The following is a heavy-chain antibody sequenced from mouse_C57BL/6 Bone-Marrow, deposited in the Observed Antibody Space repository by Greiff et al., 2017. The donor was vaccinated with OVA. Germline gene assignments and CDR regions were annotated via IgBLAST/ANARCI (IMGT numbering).Heavy chain of an antibody. CDR2: IDPKDGET. V-gene: IGHV14-2*01. J-gene: IGHJ3*01. CDR1: GFNIKDYY. CDR3: ARCLVRRGFAY. D-gene: IGHD2-14*01. Sequence: VQLQQSGAELVKPGASVQLSCTASGFNIKDYYMHWVKQRTEQSLEWIGRIDPKDGETTYAPKVQGKATITADTSSTTAYLQLSSLTSEDTAVYYCARCLVRRGFAYWGQGTLVTVSA.